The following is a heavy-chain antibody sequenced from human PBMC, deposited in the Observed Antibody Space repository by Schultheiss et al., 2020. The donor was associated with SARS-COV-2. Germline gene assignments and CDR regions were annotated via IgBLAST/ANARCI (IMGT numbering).Heavy chain of an antibody. V-gene: IGHV3-21*01. J-gene: IGHJ4*02. CDR3: ARRGYYGDRFDY. D-gene: IGHD4-17*01. CDR2: ISSRGTYI. Sequence: GESLKISCAASGFTVSSYSMNWVRQAPGKGLEWVSSISSRGTYIYYADSVKGRFTMSRDNSKNTLYLQMNSLRAEDTAVYYCARRGYYGDRFDYWGQGTLVTVSS. CDR1: GFTVSSYS.